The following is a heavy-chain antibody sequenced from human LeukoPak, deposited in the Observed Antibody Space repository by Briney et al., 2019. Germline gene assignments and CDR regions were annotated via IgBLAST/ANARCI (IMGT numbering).Heavy chain of an antibody. Sequence: SQTLSLTCTVSGDSISSGSYYWSWIRQPAGKGLEWIGRIYTSGSTNYNPSLKSRVTISVDTSKNQFSLKLSSVTAADTAVYYCARRPVNIVGAMGAFDIWGQGTMVTVSS. D-gene: IGHD1-26*01. J-gene: IGHJ3*02. CDR2: IYTSGST. V-gene: IGHV4-61*02. CDR3: ARRPVNIVGAMGAFDI. CDR1: GDSISSGSYY.